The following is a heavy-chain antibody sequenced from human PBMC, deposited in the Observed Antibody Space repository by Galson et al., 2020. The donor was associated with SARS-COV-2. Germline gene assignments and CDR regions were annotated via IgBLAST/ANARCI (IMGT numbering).Heavy chain of an antibody. CDR1: GYTFTNYE. V-gene: IGHV1-8*01. CDR3: ARSYDDFATWFDP. Sequence: ASVKVSCKASGYTFTNYEINWVRQAPAQGLEGKGWMNTNSGNTGYAQKFQGRVTMTRTTTISTAYMELNSLTSEDTAVYYCARSYDDFATWFDPWGQGTLVTVSS. CDR2: MNTNSGNT. J-gene: IGHJ5*02. D-gene: IGHD4-17*01.